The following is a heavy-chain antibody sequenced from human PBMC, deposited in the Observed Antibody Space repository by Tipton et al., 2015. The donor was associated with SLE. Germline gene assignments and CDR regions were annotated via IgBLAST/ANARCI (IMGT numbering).Heavy chain of an antibody. Sequence: LRLSCAVYGGSFSDYYWGWIRQTPGEGLEWIGEINHTGGTNYNPSLESRVTMSVDTSKNQFSLKLSSVTAADTAMYCCVRERKYVVRFRELVAPDLWGQGTAITVSS. D-gene: IGHD1-26*01. CDR1: GGSFSDYY. CDR3: VRERKYVVRFRELVAPDL. V-gene: IGHV4-34*01. J-gene: IGHJ3*01. CDR2: INHTGGT.